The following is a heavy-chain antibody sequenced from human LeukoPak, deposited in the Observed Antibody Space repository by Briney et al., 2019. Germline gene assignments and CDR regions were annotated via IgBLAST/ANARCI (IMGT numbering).Heavy chain of an antibody. D-gene: IGHD6-13*01. V-gene: IGHV3-21*01. J-gene: IGHJ4*02. CDR3: AREEGKQQMEAFDY. Sequence: GGSLRLSXAASGFTFSTYSMSWVRQAPGKGLEWVSSIGGSSTSIYYAGSVKGRFTISRDNAKNSLYLQMNSLRAEDTAVYYCAREEGKQQMEAFDYWGQGTLVTVSS. CDR1: GFTFSTYS. CDR2: IGGSSTSI.